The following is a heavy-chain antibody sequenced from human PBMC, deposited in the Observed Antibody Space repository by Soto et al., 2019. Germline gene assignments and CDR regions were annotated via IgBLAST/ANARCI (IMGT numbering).Heavy chain of an antibody. J-gene: IGHJ3*02. D-gene: IGHD3-16*02. CDR3: ARELYYDYVWGSYRSVGAFDI. CDR2: IYYSGST. CDR1: GGSISSGDYY. V-gene: IGHV4-30-4*01. Sequence: QVQLQESGPGLVKPSQNLSLTCTVSGGSISSGDYYWSWIRQPPGKGLEWMGYIYYSGSTYYTPSLKSLIIISSDTSKNQFSLKISSVAAADSAVSYCARELYYDYVWGSYRSVGAFDIWGQGTMVTVSS.